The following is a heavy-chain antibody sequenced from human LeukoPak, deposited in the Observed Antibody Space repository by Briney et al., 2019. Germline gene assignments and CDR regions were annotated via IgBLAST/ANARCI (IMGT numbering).Heavy chain of an antibody. J-gene: IGHJ4*02. D-gene: IGHD5-12*01. CDR1: GFSLSNSA. Sequence: GGSLLLSCAASGFSLSNSAMSWVRPAPGKGLEWVSLIIASSGSTFYAASGKGRFTISRDNSKTTLYLQMNSLRAEDTAVYYCAKGAYDYIEMGYFDYWGQGTLVTVSS. V-gene: IGHV3-23*01. CDR3: AKGAYDYIEMGYFDY. CDR2: IIASSGST.